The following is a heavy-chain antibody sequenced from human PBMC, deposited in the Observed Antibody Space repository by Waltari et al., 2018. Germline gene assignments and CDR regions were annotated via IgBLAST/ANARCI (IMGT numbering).Heavy chain of an antibody. D-gene: IGHD3-16*01. CDR3: ARPKFEGSYDAFDI. V-gene: IGHV5-51*01. CDR1: GYKFTDFW. Sequence: EVQLVQSGAEVKKPGESLKISCKVSGYKFTDFWIDWGRPRPGKGLGWVGIIYPVYSYSKYSPSFQGHVTISVDKSISTAYLQWSSLKASDTAIYYCARPKFEGSYDAFDIWGQGTMVTVSS. CDR2: IYPVYSYS. J-gene: IGHJ3*02.